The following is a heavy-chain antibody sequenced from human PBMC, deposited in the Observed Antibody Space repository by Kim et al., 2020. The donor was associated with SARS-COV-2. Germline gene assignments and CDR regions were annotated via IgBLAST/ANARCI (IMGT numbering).Heavy chain of an antibody. CDR3: AKDLGGSGSYYMALYYYGMDV. D-gene: IGHD3-10*01. J-gene: IGHJ6*02. Sequence: LRLSCAASGFTFSSYGMHWVRQAPGQGLEWVAVICYDGSNKYYADSVKGRFTISRDNSKNTLYLQMNSLRAEDTAVYYCAKDLGGSGSYYMALYYYGMDVWGQGTTVTVSS. CDR1: GFTFSSYG. V-gene: IGHV3-33*06. CDR2: ICYDGSNK.